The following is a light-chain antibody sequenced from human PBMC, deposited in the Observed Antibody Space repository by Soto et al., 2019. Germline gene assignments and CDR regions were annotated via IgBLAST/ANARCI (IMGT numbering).Light chain of an antibody. CDR3: QERDAWPWR. CDR2: DAS. CDR1: QSVSSN. Sequence: EVVLTQSPATLSLSPGERATLSSRASQSVSSNLAWYQHKPGQPPRLLIYDASNRATDIPGRFSGSESGTDFTLDISNLGAEDFAVYYCQERDAWPWRVGEGAKVEIK. V-gene: IGKV3-11*01. J-gene: IGKJ1*01.